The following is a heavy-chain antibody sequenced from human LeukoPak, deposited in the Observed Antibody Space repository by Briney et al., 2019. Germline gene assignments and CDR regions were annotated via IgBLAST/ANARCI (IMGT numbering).Heavy chain of an antibody. D-gene: IGHD1-14*01. CDR3: ARRYLDAFDI. J-gene: IGHJ3*02. V-gene: IGHV3-64*01. Sequence: GGSLRLSCAASGFTFSSYAMHWVRQAPGKGLEYVSAISRNGGSTYYANSVKGRFTISRDNSKNTLYLQMGSLRAEDMAVYYCARRYLDAFDIWGQGTMVTVSS. CDR1: GFTFSSYA. CDR2: ISRNGGST.